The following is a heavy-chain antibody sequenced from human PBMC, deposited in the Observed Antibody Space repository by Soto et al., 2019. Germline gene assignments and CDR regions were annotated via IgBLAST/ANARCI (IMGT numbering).Heavy chain of an antibody. CDR2: TNNDGSAT. D-gene: IGHD5-12*01. J-gene: IGHJ3*02. CDR3: AREMATISLGAFDI. CDR1: GFGFSSYW. V-gene: IGHV3-74*01. Sequence: GGSLRLSCAASGFGFSSYWMHWVRQAPGKGLVWVSRTNNDGSATTYADSVRGRFTSFRDNAKNTLFLQMTSLGVEDTAVYYRAREMATISLGAFDIWGEGTMVTVSS.